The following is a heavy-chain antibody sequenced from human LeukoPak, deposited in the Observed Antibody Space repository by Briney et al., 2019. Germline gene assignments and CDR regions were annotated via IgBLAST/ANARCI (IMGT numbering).Heavy chain of an antibody. J-gene: IGHJ4*02. CDR3: ARETWGFGELGS. D-gene: IGHD3-10*01. Sequence: SETLSLTCAVYGGSSSGYHWTWIRQSPGEGLEWIGEISHDGRTNYNPSLKSRVTISIDASKNQFSLSLTSVAAADTAVYYCARETWGFGELGSWGQGTLVTVSS. CDR2: ISHDGRT. CDR1: GGSSSGYH. V-gene: IGHV4-34*01.